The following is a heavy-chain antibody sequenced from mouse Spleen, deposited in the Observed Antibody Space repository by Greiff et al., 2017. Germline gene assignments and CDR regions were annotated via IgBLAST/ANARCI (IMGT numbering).Heavy chain of an antibody. CDR1: GFNIKDDY. CDR2: IDPENGDT. V-gene: IGHV14-4*01. J-gene: IGHJ2*01. Sequence: EVQLQQSGAELVRPGASVKLSCTASGFNIKDDYMHWVKQRPEQGLEWIGWIDPENGDTEYASKFQGKATITADTSSNTAYLQLSSLTSEDTAVYYCTTHYYYGSSHWGQGTTLTVSS. D-gene: IGHD1-1*01. CDR3: TTHYYYGSSH.